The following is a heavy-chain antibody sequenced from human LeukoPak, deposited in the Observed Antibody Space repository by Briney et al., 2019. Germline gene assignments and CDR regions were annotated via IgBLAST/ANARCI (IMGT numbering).Heavy chain of an antibody. CDR2: INHSGST. V-gene: IGHV4-34*01. Sequence: SETLSLTCAVYGGSFSGYYWSWIRQPPGKGLEWIGEINHSGSTNYNPSLKSRVTISVDTSKNQFSLKLSSVTAADTAVYYCARGLTYYDFWSGYYTAYFDYWGQGTLVTVSS. D-gene: IGHD3-3*01. CDR1: GGSFSGYY. CDR3: ARGLTYYDFWSGYYTAYFDY. J-gene: IGHJ4*02.